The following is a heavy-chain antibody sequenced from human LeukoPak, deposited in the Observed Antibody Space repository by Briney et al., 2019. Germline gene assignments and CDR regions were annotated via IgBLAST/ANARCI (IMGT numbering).Heavy chain of an antibody. CDR1: GFTFSSYA. CDR3: ARDSYYYDRSGYFSIFRTPGGAWIDY. V-gene: IGHV3-30-3*01. Sequence: GGSLRLSCAASGFTFSSYAMHWVRQAPGKGLEWVAVISYDGSNKYYADSVKGRFTISRDNSKNTLYLQMNSLRAEDTAVYYCARDSYYYDRSGYFSIFRTPGGAWIDYWGQGTLVTVSS. CDR2: ISYDGSNK. J-gene: IGHJ4*02. D-gene: IGHD3-22*01.